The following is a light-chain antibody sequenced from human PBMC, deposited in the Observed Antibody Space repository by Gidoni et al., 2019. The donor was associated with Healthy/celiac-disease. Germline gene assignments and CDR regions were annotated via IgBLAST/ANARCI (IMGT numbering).Light chain of an antibody. Sequence: SSLSASVGDRVTITYRASQSISSYLNWYQQKPGKAPKLLIYAASSLQSGVPSRFSGSGSGTDFTLTISSLQPEDFATYYCQQSYSTPLFTFGPGTKVDIK. CDR2: AAS. J-gene: IGKJ3*01. V-gene: IGKV1-39*01. CDR1: QSISSY. CDR3: QQSYSTPLFT.